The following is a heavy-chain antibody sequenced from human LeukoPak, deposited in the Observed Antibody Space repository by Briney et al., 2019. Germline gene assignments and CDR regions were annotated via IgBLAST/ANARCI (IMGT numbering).Heavy chain of an antibody. Sequence: ASVKVSCKASGYTFTSYDINWVRQATGQGLEWMGWMNPNSGNTGYAQKFQGRVTMTEDTSTDTAYMGLSSLRSEDTAVYCCATLPTSGYGGNPRLNYWGQGTLVTVSS. CDR2: MNPNSGNT. V-gene: IGHV1-8*02. D-gene: IGHD4-23*01. J-gene: IGHJ4*02. CDR1: GYTFTSYD. CDR3: ATLPTSGYGGNPRLNY.